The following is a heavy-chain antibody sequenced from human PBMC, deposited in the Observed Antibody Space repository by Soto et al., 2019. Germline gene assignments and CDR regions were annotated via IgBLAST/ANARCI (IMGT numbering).Heavy chain of an antibody. CDR2: IYYSGST. J-gene: IGHJ6*02. D-gene: IGHD5-18*01. CDR1: GFSISSNY. V-gene: IGHV4-59*01. CDR3: ARGGNTAIAYYFFGLDV. Sequence: PSDTLSLTCTVSGFSISSNYWSWIRQPPGKGLEWIGYIYYSGSTSYNPSLKSRVTISVDTSKNQLSLRLTSVTAADTAVYFCARGGNTAIAYYFFGLDVWGQGTTVNVSS.